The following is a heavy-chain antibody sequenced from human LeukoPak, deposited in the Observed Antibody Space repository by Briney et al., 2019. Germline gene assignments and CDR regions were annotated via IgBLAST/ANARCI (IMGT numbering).Heavy chain of an antibody. CDR1: GGSFSGYY. CDR2: INHSGST. D-gene: IGHD6-6*01. J-gene: IGHJ6*02. Sequence: SETLSPTCAVYGGSFSGYYWSWIRQPPGKGLEWIGEINHSGSTNYNPSLKSRVTISVDTSKNQFSLKLSSVTAADTAVYYCASLARSSSSGRLYYYYGMDVWGQGTTVTVSS. V-gene: IGHV4-34*01. CDR3: ASLARSSSSGRLYYYYGMDV.